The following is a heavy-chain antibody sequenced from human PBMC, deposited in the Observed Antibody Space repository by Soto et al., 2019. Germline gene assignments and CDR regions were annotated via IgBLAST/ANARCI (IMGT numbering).Heavy chain of an antibody. CDR2: ISGSGGST. CDR1: GFTFSSYA. Sequence: PGGSLRLSCAASGFTFSSYAMSWVRQAPGKGLEWVSAISGSGGSTYYADSVKGRFTISRDNSKKTLYLQMNSLRAEDTAVYYCAKDQYWNGTFDYWGQGTLVTVSS. D-gene: IGHD1-1*01. V-gene: IGHV3-23*01. CDR3: AKDQYWNGTFDY. J-gene: IGHJ4*02.